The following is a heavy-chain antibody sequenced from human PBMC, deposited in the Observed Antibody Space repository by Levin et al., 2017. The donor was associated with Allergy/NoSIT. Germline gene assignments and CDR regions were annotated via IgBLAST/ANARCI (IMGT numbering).Heavy chain of an antibody. Sequence: PGGSLRLSCVAPGFTLSSNYMSWVRQAPGRGLEWVSVIYSGGSTYYADSAKGRFTISRDNSKNTAYLQMNSLRAEDTAVYYCANVGKVGLDCDYWGQGTLVTVSS. CDR3: ANVGKVGLDCDY. J-gene: IGHJ4*02. CDR1: GFTLSSNY. CDR2: IYSGGST. D-gene: IGHD6-19*01. V-gene: IGHV3-66*01.